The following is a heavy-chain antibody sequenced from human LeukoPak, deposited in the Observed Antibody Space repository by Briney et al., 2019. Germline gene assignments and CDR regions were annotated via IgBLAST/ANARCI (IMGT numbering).Heavy chain of an antibody. CDR3: ARELSGSYVA. J-gene: IGHJ4*02. V-gene: IGHV1-2*06. CDR2: INPNSGGT. CDR1: GGTFTGYY. Sequence: ASVKVSCKASGGTFTGYYMHWVRQAPGQGLEWMGRINPNSGGTNYAQKFQGRVTMTRDTSISTAYMELSRLKSDDTAVYYCARELSGSYVAWGQGTLVTVSS. D-gene: IGHD1-26*01.